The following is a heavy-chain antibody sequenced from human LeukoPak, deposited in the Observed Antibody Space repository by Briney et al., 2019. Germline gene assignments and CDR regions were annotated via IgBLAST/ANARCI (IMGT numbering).Heavy chain of an antibody. J-gene: IGHJ5*02. CDR3: ARDFLAYCGGDCYSHDWFDP. Sequence: ASVKVSCKASGYTFTGYYMHWVRQAPGQGLEWMGIINPSGGSTSYAQKFQGRVTMTRDTSTSTVYMELSSLRSEDTAVYYCARDFLAYCGGDCYSHDWFDPWGQGTLVTVSS. V-gene: IGHV1-46*01. CDR2: INPSGGST. CDR1: GYTFTGYY. D-gene: IGHD2-21*02.